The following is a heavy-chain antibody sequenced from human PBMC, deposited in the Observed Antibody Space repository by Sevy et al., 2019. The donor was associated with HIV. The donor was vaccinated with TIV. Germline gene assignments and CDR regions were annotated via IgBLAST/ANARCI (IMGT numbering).Heavy chain of an antibody. V-gene: IGHV6-1*01. J-gene: IGHJ6*02. CDR2: TYYSSKWYN. CDR1: GDSVSTNSAA. Sequence: KQSQTLSLTCAIYGDSVSTNSAAWNWIRQSPSRGLEWLGRTYYSSKWYNDYAESLKSRITINPDTSKNQFSLLLQSVTPEDTAVYYCTRDDVHQDYYYGMDVWGQGTTVTVSS. CDR3: TRDDVHQDYYYGMDV.